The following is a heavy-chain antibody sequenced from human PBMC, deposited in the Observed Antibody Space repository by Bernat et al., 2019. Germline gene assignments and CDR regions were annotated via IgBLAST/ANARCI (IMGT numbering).Heavy chain of an antibody. D-gene: IGHD2-2*01. CDR1: GFTFSSYA. J-gene: IGHJ3*02. CDR3: AKDRLGYCSSTSCYLDAFDI. CDR2: ISGSGGST. V-gene: IGHV3-23*01. Sequence: EVQLLESGGGLVQPGGSLRLSCAASGFTFSSYAMSWVRQAPGKGLEWVSAISGSGGSTYYAESVKGRFTISRDNSKNTLYLRMNSLRAEDTAVYYCAKDRLGYCSSTSCYLDAFDIWGQGTMVTVSS.